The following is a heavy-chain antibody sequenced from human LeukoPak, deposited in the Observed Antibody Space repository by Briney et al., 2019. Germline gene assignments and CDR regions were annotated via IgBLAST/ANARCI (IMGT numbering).Heavy chain of an antibody. CDR2: IYYSGST. J-gene: IGHJ3*02. D-gene: IGHD3-16*02. V-gene: IGHV4-59*08. CDR1: GGSISSYY. Sequence: SETLSLTCTVSGGSISSYYWSWIRQPPGKGLEWIGYIYYSGSTNYNPSLKSRVTISVDTSKNQFSLKLSSVTAADTAVYYCARLSEIDAFDIWGQGTMVIVSS. CDR3: ARLSEIDAFDI.